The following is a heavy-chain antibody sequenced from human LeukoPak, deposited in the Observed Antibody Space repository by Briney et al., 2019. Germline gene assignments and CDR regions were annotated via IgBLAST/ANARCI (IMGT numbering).Heavy chain of an antibody. CDR2: IYHSGST. Sequence: PSETLSLTCTVSGYSISSGYYWGWIRQPPGKGLEWIGSIYHSGSTYYNPSLKSRVTISVDTSKNQFSLKLSSVTAADTAVYYCARVSTATVTPLAFDIWGQGTMVTVSS. CDR1: GYSISSGYY. CDR3: ARVSTATVTPLAFDI. V-gene: IGHV4-38-2*02. J-gene: IGHJ3*02. D-gene: IGHD4-17*01.